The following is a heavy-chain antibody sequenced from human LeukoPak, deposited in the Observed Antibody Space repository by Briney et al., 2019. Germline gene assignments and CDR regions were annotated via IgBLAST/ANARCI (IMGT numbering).Heavy chain of an antibody. D-gene: IGHD3-10*01. Sequence: ASVKVSCKASGYTFTDSYVHWVRQAPGQVLEWMGLIDPDGGNTNYAQNFQGRVTLTRDTSTSTLYMELSSLRAEDTAVYYCAKSAQKRLADWFGELFGDYMDVWGKGTTVTISS. CDR1: GYTFTDSY. V-gene: IGHV1-46*01. CDR3: AKSAQKRLADWFGELFGDYMDV. J-gene: IGHJ6*03. CDR2: IDPDGGNT.